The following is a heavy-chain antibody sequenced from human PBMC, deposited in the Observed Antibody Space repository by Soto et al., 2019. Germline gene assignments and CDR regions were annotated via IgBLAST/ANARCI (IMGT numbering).Heavy chain of an antibody. D-gene: IGHD6-13*01. CDR3: ARDWAAAAGDYYYYGMDV. CDR1: GYTFTGYY. CDR2: INPNSGGT. J-gene: IGHJ6*02. Sequence: GASVKVSCKASGYTFTGYYMHWVRQAPGQGLERMGWINPNSGGTNYAQKFQGWVTMTRDTSISTAYMELSRLRSDDTAVYYCARDWAAAAGDYYYYGMDVWGQGTTVTVSS. V-gene: IGHV1-2*04.